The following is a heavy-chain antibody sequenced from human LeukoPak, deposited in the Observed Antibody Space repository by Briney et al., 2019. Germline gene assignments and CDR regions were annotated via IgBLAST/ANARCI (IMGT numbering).Heavy chain of an antibody. J-gene: IGHJ4*02. V-gene: IGHV3-9*01. D-gene: IGHD5-18*01. Sequence: GGSLRLSCAASGFTFDDYAMHWVRQAPGKGLEWVSGTSWNSGSIGYADSVKGRFTISRDNAKNSLYLQMNSLRAEDTALYYCAKDIGYSYGNIDYWGQGTLVTVSS. CDR1: GFTFDDYA. CDR3: AKDIGYSYGNIDY. CDR2: TSWNSGSI.